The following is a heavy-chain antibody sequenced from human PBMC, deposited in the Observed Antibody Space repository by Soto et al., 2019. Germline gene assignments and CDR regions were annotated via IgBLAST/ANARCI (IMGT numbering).Heavy chain of an antibody. CDR3: AKYYYDRSGSPLAFDY. Sequence: GGSLRLSCAASGLPFSNYAMTWVRQAPGKGLEWVSIISASGYSAYYGGAVKGRFTTSRDNSRSTLYLQMNGLRVEDTAVYSCAKYYYDRSGSPLAFDYWGQGTLVTVSS. V-gene: IGHV3-23*01. CDR2: ISASGYSA. D-gene: IGHD3-22*01. CDR1: GLPFSNYA. J-gene: IGHJ4*02.